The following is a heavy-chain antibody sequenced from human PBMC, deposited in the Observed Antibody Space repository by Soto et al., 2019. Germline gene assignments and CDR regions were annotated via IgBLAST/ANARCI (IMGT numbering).Heavy chain of an antibody. CDR2: IIPIFGTA. V-gene: IGHV1-69*06. Sequence: QVQLVQSGAEVKKPGSSVKVSCKASGGTFSSYAISWVRQAPGQGLEWMGGIIPIFGTANYAQKFQGRVTITADKSTSTAYLELSSLRSEDTAVYYCAILPMEVGAIPFDYWGQGTLVTVSS. J-gene: IGHJ4*02. CDR1: GGTFSSYA. CDR3: AILPMEVGAIPFDY. D-gene: IGHD1-26*01.